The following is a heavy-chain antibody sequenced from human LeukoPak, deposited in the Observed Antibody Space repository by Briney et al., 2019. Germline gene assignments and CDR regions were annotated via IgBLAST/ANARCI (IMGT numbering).Heavy chain of an antibody. CDR3: AKVNVDTATGLTVNWFDP. Sequence: ASVKVSCKASGGTFSSYAISWVRQAPGQGLEWMGGIIPIFGTANYAQKFQGRVTITADESTSTAYMELSSLRSEDTAVYYCAKVNVDTATGLTVNWFDPWGQGPWSPSPQ. CDR1: GGTFSSYA. J-gene: IGHJ5*02. CDR2: IIPIFGTA. V-gene: IGHV1-69*13. D-gene: IGHD5-18*01.